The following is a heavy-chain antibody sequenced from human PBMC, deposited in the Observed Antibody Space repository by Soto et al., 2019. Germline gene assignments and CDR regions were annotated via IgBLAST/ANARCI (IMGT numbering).Heavy chain of an antibody. D-gene: IGHD1-1*01. V-gene: IGHV3-30-3*01. CDR1: GFTFRTFA. CDR2: ISNDGSNK. CDR3: ARDKKPFNWSPSILKSYYYGMDV. J-gene: IGHJ6*02. Sequence: PGGSLRLSCAASGFTFRTFAMHWVRQAPGKGLEWVAVISNDGSNKYFLDSVKGRFTVSRDNSNNTLYLQMDSLRAEDTAVYYCARDKKPFNWSPSILKSYYYGMDVWGQGTTVTVS.